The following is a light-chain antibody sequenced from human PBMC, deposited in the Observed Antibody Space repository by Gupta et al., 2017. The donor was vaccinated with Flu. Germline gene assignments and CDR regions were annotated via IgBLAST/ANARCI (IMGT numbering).Light chain of an antibody. CDR3: QQENSYPYT. J-gene: IGKJ2*01. CDR1: QSISNW. CDR2: KAS. Sequence: PSTLSASVGDRVTITCRASQSISNWLAWYQQKPGKAPKLLIYKASTVESGVPSRFSGSGSGTEFSLTISSLQPDDFATYYCQQENSYPYTFGQGTKLEIK. V-gene: IGKV1-5*03.